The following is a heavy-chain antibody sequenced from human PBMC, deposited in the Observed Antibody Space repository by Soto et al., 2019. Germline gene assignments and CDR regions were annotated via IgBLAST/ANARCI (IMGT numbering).Heavy chain of an antibody. CDR1: GGTFSSYA. J-gene: IGHJ6*02. CDR3: ARDHINYYGMDV. V-gene: IGHV1-69*13. Sequence: EASVKVSCKASGGTFSSYAISWVRQAPGQGLEWMGGIIPIFGTANYAQKFQGRVTITADESTSTAYMELSSLRSEDTAVYYCARDHINYYGMDVWGQGTTVTVSS. CDR2: IIPIFGTA.